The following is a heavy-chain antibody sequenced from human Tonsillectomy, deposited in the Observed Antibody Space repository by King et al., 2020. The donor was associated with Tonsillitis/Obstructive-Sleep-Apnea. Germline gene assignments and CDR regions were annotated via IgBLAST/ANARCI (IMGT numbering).Heavy chain of an antibody. Sequence: QLQESGPGLVKPSETLSLTCSVSGGSISDSRYYWGWIRKPPGKGLEWIGKIFYSGTTDYNPSLKSRVTISVDTSKNQFSLKLTSVNAADTAVYYCARHNTPQLWVVYWGQGTLVTVSS. CDR2: IFYSGTT. J-gene: IGHJ4*02. D-gene: IGHD3-10*01. V-gene: IGHV4-39*01. CDR3: ARHNTPQLWVVY. CDR1: GGSISDSRYY.